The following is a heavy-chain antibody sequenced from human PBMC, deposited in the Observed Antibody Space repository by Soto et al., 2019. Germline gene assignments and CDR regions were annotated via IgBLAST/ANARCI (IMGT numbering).Heavy chain of an antibody. CDR3: ARDALERAAAGISGMDV. CDR2: INAGNGNT. J-gene: IGHJ6*02. D-gene: IGHD6-13*01. V-gene: IGHV1-18*01. CDR1: GYTFTSYG. Sequence: KNSWASVKVSCKASGYTFTSYGISWVRQAPGQGLEWMGWINAGNGNTKYSQKLQGRVTITRDTSASTAYMELSSLRSEDTAVYYCARDALERAAAGISGMDVWGQGTTVTVSS.